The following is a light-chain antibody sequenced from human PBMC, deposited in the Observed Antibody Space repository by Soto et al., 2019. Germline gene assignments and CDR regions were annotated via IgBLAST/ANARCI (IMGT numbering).Light chain of an antibody. CDR1: QSISDT. J-gene: IGKJ1*01. CDR3: QQYNNWPWT. CDR2: GAS. V-gene: IGKV3-15*01. Sequence: EIVMTQSPATLSVSPGGRATLSCRASQSISDTLAWYQQKPGQAHRLLIYGASKRATGFSARFSGSGSGTDFTLTISSLQSEDFAVYYCQQYNNWPWTFGQGTKV.